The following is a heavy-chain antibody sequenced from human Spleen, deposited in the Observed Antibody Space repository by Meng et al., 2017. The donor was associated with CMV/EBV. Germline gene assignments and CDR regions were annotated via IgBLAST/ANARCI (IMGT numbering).Heavy chain of an antibody. CDR2: IKEDGSKK. CDR3: ARDPSGAPVDN. Sequence: LSWSASGFTFSSYWMTWVRQAPGKGLDWVANIKEDGSKKLYADSVRGRFTISRDNAENSLFLQMNSLRAEDTGVYYCARDPSGAPVDNWGQGTLVTVSS. J-gene: IGHJ4*02. V-gene: IGHV3-7*01. CDR1: GFTFSSYW. D-gene: IGHD3-10*01.